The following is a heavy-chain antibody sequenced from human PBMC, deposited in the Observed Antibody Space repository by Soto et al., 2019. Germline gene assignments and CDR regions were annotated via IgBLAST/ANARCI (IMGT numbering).Heavy chain of an antibody. CDR3: ASVTFGGVVLAH. J-gene: IGHJ4*02. Sequence: SETLSLTCIVSADSFSKYYWTWIRQPPGEGLEWIGYIYFNGNTNYNPSLKGRVTISIDTSKKQFSLNLSSATAADTAVYYCASVTFGGVVLAHWGQGTLVTVSS. CDR1: ADSFSKYY. D-gene: IGHD3-16*01. CDR2: IYFNGNT. V-gene: IGHV4-59*01.